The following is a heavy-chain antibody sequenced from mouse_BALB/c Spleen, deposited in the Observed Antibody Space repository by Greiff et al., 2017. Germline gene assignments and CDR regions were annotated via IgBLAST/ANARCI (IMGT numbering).Heavy chain of an antibody. D-gene: IGHD2-1*01. J-gene: IGHJ3*01. V-gene: IGHV14-3*02. CDR1: GFNIKDTY. CDR2: IDPANGNT. Sequence: VQLKQSGAELVKPGASVKLSCTASGFNIKDTYMHWVKQRPEQGLEWIGRIDPANGNTKYDPKFQGKATITADTSSNTAYLQLSSLTSEDTAVYYCAVYYRFAYWGQGTLVTVSA. CDR3: AVYYRFAY.